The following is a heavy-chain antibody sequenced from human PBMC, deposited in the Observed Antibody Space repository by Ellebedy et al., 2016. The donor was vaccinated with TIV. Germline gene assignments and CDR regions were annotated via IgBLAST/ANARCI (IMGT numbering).Heavy chain of an antibody. D-gene: IGHD4-17*01. CDR2: IYYSGST. CDR1: GCSISSSNDY. V-gene: IGHV4-39*01. CDR3: AREPALTATTLTGADY. Sequence: MPSETLSLTFTVPGCSISSSNDYWGWIRQPPGKGLEWIGTIYYSGSTYYNPSLKSRVTISVDTSKNQFSLKLSSVTAADTAVYYCAREPALTATTLTGADYWGQGTLVTVSS. J-gene: IGHJ4*02.